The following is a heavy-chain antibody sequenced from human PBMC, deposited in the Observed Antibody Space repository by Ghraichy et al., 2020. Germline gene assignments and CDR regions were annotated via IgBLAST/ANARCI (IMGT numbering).Heavy chain of an antibody. Sequence: LSLTCAASGFPFSSHDMHWVRQGKGKGLEWVSAIAIAGHTFYSDSVKGRFTISRENGRNSLYLQMNSLTAGDTAVYYCVRGGYGNNWPALDMWGQGTTVTVSA. J-gene: IGHJ3*02. CDR1: GFPFSSHD. CDR2: IAIAGHT. CDR3: VRGGYGNNWPALDM. D-gene: IGHD6-13*01. V-gene: IGHV3-13*01.